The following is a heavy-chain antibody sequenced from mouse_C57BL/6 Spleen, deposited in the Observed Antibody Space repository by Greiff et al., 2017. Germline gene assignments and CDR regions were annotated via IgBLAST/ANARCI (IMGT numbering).Heavy chain of an antibody. J-gene: IGHJ4*01. D-gene: IGHD2-1*01. Sequence: QVKLPQSGPGLVQPSQRLSLTCTVSGFSLTSYGVHWVRQSPGTGLEWLGVIWRGGSTDYTAALMSRLSITKENSKSQVFVKMNSLQADDTAIYYCAKRDLLWYAMDYWGQRTSVTGSS. V-gene: IGHV2-5*01. CDR2: IWRGGST. CDR3: AKRDLLWYAMDY. CDR1: GFSLTSYG.